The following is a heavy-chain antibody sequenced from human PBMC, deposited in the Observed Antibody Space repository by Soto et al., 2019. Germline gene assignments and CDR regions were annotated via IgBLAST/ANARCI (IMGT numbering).Heavy chain of an antibody. J-gene: IGHJ4*02. D-gene: IGHD2-21*02. CDR3: ARQRTTVVTQAYFDH. CDR2: IYYSGRT. Sequence: SETLSLTCIVSGESISSSSYYWGWIRQPPGKGLEWIGSIYYSGRTYYNPSFKSRVTISIDASKNQFSLKLSSVTATDTAVYYCARQRTTVVTQAYFDHWGQGALVTVSS. CDR1: GESISSSSYY. V-gene: IGHV4-39*01.